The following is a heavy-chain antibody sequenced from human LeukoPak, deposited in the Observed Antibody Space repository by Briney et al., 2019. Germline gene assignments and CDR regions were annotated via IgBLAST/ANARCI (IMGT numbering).Heavy chain of an antibody. J-gene: IGHJ6*02. CDR3: ARDPGRQYSSVADV. CDR2: IKEDGSKI. D-gene: IGHD3-22*01. Sequence: PGGSLRLSCTASGFSFGSYWMNWVSQAPGKGLEWLANIKEDGSKIYYLDSVKGRFTISRDNAKNSLYLQMDSLRAADTAVYYCARDPGRQYSSVADVWGQGTTVTVSS. CDR1: GFSFGSYW. V-gene: IGHV3-7*03.